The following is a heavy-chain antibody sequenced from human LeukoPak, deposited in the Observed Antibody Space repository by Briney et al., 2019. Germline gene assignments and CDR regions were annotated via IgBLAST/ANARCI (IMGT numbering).Heavy chain of an antibody. J-gene: IGHJ6*03. D-gene: IGHD3-16*02. CDR1: GGSISSSSYY. V-gene: IGHV4-39*07. CDR2: IYYSGST. Sequence: SETLSLTCTVSGGSISSSSYYCGWIRQPPGKGLEWIGSIYYSGSTYYNPSLKSRVTISVDTSKNHFSLRLSSVTAADTAVYYCARALYDYVWGSYRPNYYYYYMDVWGKGTTVTVSS. CDR3: ARALYDYVWGSYRPNYYYYYMDV.